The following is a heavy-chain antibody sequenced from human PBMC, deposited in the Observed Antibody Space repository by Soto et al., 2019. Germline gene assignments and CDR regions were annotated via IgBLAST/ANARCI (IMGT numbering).Heavy chain of an antibody. V-gene: IGHV4-59*01. J-gene: IGHJ3*02. CDR1: GGSISSYY. D-gene: IGHD5-12*01. Sequence: SETLSLTCTVSGGSISSYYWSWIRQPPGKGLEWIGYIYYSGSTNYNPSLKSRVTISVDTSKNQFSLKLSSVTAADTAVYYCARVLRDGYNPGAFDIWGQGTMVTVSS. CDR2: IYYSGST. CDR3: ARVLRDGYNPGAFDI.